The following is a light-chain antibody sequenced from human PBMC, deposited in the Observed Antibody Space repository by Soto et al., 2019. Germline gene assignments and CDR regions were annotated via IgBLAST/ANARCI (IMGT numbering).Light chain of an antibody. J-gene: IGLJ2*01. CDR3: CSYAGSNKHVV. Sequence: QSVLTQPPSASGSPGQAVTISCTGTSSDVGGYNYVPWYQQHPGKVPKLMIYEVSKRPSGVPDRFSASKSGNTASLTVSGLQAEDEADYYCCSYAGSNKHVVFGGGTKVTVL. CDR1: SSDVGGYNY. V-gene: IGLV2-8*01. CDR2: EVS.